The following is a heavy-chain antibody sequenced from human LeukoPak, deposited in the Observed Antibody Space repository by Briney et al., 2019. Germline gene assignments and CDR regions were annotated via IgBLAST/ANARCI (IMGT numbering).Heavy chain of an antibody. CDR2: ITGSGGTT. D-gene: IGHD3-10*01. CDR3: AKDNCHQFREPHRLEY. Sequence: GGSLRLSCAASGFTFTSYAITWVRQAPGRGLEWVSVITGSGGTTKYAGFVKGRFTISRDNSKNTMFLQMDSLRAEDTAIYYCAKDNCHQFREPHRLEYWGQGTLVTVSS. CDR1: GFTFTSYA. V-gene: IGHV3-23*01. J-gene: IGHJ4*02.